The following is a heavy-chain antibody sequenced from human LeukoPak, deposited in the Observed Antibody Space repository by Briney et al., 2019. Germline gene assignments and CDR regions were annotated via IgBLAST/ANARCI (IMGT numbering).Heavy chain of an antibody. CDR2: IYYSGST. D-gene: IGHD1-14*01. J-gene: IGHJ5*02. Sequence: SETLSLTCTVSGGSISSYYWSWIRQPPGKGLEWIGYIYYSGSTNHNPSLKSRVTISVDTSKNQFSLKLSSVTAADTAVYYCARDGNGSDPWGQGTLVTVSS. V-gene: IGHV4-59*01. CDR3: ARDGNGSDP. CDR1: GGSISSYY.